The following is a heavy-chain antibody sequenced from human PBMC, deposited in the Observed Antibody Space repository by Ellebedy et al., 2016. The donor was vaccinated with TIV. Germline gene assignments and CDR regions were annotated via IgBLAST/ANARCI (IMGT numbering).Heavy chain of an antibody. CDR1: GGSISTKSYY. CDR2: IYYTGST. J-gene: IGHJ4*02. V-gene: IGHV4-39*01. CDR3: ARHGQFDY. Sequence: SETLSLTXSVSGGSISTKSYYWGWIRQPPGKGLEWIGAIYYTGSTYYNQSLKSRVTLSVDTSKNQFSLKVNSVTAADTSVYYCARHGQFDYWGQGTLVIVSS.